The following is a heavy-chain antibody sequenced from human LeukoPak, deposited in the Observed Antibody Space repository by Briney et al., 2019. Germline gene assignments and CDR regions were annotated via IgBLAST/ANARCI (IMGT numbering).Heavy chain of an antibody. Sequence: PSETLSLTCAVYGGSFSGYYWSWIRQPPGKGLEWIGEINHSGSTNYNPSLKSRVTISVDTSKNQFSLKLSSVTAADTAVYYCARRGYCSSTSCYQTEYNWFDPWGQGTLVTVSS. CDR3: ARRGYCSSTSCYQTEYNWFDP. CDR1: GGSFSGYY. D-gene: IGHD2-2*01. V-gene: IGHV4-34*01. J-gene: IGHJ5*02. CDR2: INHSGST.